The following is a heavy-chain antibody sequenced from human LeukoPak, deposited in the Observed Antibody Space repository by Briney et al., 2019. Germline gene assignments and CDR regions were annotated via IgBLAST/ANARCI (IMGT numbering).Heavy chain of an antibody. D-gene: IGHD3-22*01. CDR2: IYTSGST. CDR1: GGSISSGSYY. V-gene: IGHV4-61*02. J-gene: IGHJ3*02. CDR3: AGPDYYDSSGYPDAFDI. Sequence: PSETLSLTCTVSGGSISSGSYYWSWIRQPAGKGLEWIVRIYTSGSTNYNPSHKSRVTISVDTSKNQFSLKLSSVTAADTAVYYCAGPDYYDSSGYPDAFDIWGQGTMVTVSS.